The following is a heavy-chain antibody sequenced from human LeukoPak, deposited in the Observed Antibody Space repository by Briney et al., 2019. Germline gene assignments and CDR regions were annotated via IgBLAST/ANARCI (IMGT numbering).Heavy chain of an antibody. J-gene: IGHJ4*02. CDR3: AKALTFYSGSYDY. CDR2: ISYDGSNK. Sequence: GGSLRLSCAASGFTFSSYGMHWVRQAPGKGLEWVAVISYDGSNKYYADSVKGRFTISRDNSKNTLYLQMNSLRAEDTAVYYCAKALTFYSGSYDYWGQGTLVTVPS. D-gene: IGHD1-26*01. V-gene: IGHV3-30*18. CDR1: GFTFSSYG.